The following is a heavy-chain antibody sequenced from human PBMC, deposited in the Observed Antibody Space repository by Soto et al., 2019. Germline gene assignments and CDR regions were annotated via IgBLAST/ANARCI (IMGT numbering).Heavy chain of an antibody. CDR1: GGSISSYY. D-gene: IGHD5-12*01. Sequence: XGTLALTCTVSGGSISSYYWSWIRQPPGKGLEWIGCIYYSGSTNYNPSLKSRVTISVDTSKNQFSLNLRSVTAADTAVYYCARGRWLQLIYFDYWGQGTLVTVSS. J-gene: IGHJ4*02. V-gene: IGHV4-59*01. CDR2: IYYSGST. CDR3: ARGRWLQLIYFDY.